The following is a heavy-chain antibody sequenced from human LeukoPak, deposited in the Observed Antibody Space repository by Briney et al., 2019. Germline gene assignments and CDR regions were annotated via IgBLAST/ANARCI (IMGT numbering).Heavy chain of an antibody. CDR2: ISYDGSNK. D-gene: IGHD4-17*01. CDR3: AKDFDTVTTLSCDY. CDR1: GFTFSSYG. V-gene: IGHV3-30*18. J-gene: IGHJ4*02. Sequence: GGSLRLSCAASGFTFSSYGMHWVRQAPGKGLEWVAVISYDGSNKYYADSVKGRFIISRDNSKNTLYLQMNGLRAEDTAVYYCAKDFDTVTTLSCDYWGQGTLVTVSS.